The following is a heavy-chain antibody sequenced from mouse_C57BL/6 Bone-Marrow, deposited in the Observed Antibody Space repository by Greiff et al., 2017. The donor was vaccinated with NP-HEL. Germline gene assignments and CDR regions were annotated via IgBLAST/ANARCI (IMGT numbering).Heavy chain of an antibody. CDR3: ARIARYYGSSYGYWYFDV. V-gene: IGHV8-8*01. CDR2: IWWDDDK. CDR1: GFSLSTFGMG. Sequence: QVTLKVCGPGILQPSQTLSLTCSFSGFSLSTFGMGVGWIRQPSGKGLEWLAHIWWDDDKYYNPALKSRLTLSKDTSKNQVFLRIANVDTADTATYYCARIARYYGSSYGYWYFDVWGTGTTVTVSS. J-gene: IGHJ1*03. D-gene: IGHD1-1*01.